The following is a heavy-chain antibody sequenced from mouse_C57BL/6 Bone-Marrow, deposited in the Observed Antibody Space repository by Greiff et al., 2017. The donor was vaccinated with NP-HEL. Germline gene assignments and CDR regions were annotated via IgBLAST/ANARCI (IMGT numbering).Heavy chain of an antibody. V-gene: IGHV1-72*01. CDR2: IDPNSGGT. J-gene: IGHJ4*01. CDR3: AISYYGSSYYYAMDY. Sequence: QVQLQQSGAELVKPGASVKLSCKASGYTFTSYWMHWVKQRPGRGLEWIGRIDPNSGGTKYNEKFKSKATLTVDNPSSTAYMQLSSLTAEDSAVYYGAISYYGSSYYYAMDYWGQGTSVTVSS. D-gene: IGHD1-1*01. CDR1: GYTFTSYW.